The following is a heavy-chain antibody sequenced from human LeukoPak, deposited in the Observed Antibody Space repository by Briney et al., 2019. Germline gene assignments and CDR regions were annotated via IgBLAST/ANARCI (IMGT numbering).Heavy chain of an antibody. D-gene: IGHD5-24*01. CDR3: ARAGGGRRDGYNYWFDP. V-gene: IGHV1-3*01. J-gene: IGHJ5*02. Sequence: ASVKVSCKASGYTFTSYAMHWVRQAPGQRLEWMGWINAGNGNTKYSQKFQGRVTMTRDTSISTAYMELSRLRSDDTAVYYCARAGGGRRDGYNYWFDPWGQGTLVTVSS. CDR1: GYTFTSYA. CDR2: INAGNGNT.